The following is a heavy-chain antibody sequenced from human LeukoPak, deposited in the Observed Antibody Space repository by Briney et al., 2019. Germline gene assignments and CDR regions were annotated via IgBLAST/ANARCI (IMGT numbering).Heavy chain of an antibody. CDR2: IIPIFGTA. J-gene: IGHJ4*02. CDR3: ASNYYGSGSRKDLFDY. CDR1: GGTFSSYA. Sequence: SVKVSCKASGGTFSSYAISWVRQAPGQGLEWMGGIIPIFGTANYAQKFQGRVTITADKSTSTAYMELSSLRSEDTAVYYCASNYYGSGSRKDLFDYWGQGTLVTVSS. D-gene: IGHD3-10*01. V-gene: IGHV1-69*06.